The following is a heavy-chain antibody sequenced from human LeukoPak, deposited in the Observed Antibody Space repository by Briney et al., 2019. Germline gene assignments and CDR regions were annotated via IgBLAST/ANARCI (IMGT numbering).Heavy chain of an antibody. CDR3: ARDLSGVTGYTYGRGTDY. Sequence: PGGSLRLSCAASGFTFSSYEMNWVRRAPGKGLEWVSYISSSGSAIYYADSVKGRFTISRDNAKTSLYLQMNSLRAEDTAVYYCARDLSGVTGYTYGRGTDYWGQGTLVTVSS. V-gene: IGHV3-48*03. CDR2: ISSSGSAI. D-gene: IGHD5-18*01. CDR1: GFTFSSYE. J-gene: IGHJ4*02.